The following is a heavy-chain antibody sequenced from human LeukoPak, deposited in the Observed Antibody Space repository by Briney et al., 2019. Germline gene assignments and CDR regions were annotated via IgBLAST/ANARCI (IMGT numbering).Heavy chain of an antibody. J-gene: IGHJ4*02. Sequence: GGSLRLSCAASGFRFSDYWMTWVRQAPGKGLDWVANIKQDGNEKSYADSVKGRFTISRDNAMESLYLQMNSPRVEDTAVYYCARGQYCSSTSCWRFDYWRQGPQVTVPS. CDR2: IKQDGNEK. CDR3: ARGQYCSSTSCWRFDY. V-gene: IGHV3-7*01. CDR1: GFRFSDYW. D-gene: IGHD2-2*01.